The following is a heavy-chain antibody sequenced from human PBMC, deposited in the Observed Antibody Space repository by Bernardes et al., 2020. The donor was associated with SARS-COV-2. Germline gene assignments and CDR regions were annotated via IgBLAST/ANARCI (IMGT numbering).Heavy chain of an antibody. CDR2: ISSNGGST. Sequence: GGSLRLSCAASGFTFSSYAMHWVRQAPGKGLEYVSAISSNGGSTYYANSVKGRFTISRDNSKNTLYLQMGSLRAEDMAVYYCARDPYCSSTSCYYAFDIWGQGTMVTVSS. CDR1: GFTFSSYA. V-gene: IGHV3-64*01. J-gene: IGHJ3*02. D-gene: IGHD2-2*01. CDR3: ARDPYCSSTSCYYAFDI.